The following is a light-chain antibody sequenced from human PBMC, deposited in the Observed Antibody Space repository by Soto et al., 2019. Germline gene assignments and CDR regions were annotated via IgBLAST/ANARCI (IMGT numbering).Light chain of an antibody. V-gene: IGKV3-15*01. CDR1: QRVSSN. CDR2: GAP. CDR3: QQYNNCPALT. Sequence: EIVMTQSPATLSVSPGEKAPPSCRASQRVSSNLAWYPQKPGPAPRLLIYGAPTRATGIPARFSGSGSGTEFTLTISSLQSEDFAVYYCQQYNNCPALTFGGGTKVDIK. J-gene: IGKJ4*01.